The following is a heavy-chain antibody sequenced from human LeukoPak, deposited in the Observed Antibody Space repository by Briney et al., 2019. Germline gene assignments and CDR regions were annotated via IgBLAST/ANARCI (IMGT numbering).Heavy chain of an antibody. CDR1: GFTFSGSA. CDR2: IRSKANSYAT. D-gene: IGHD3-10*01. Sequence: PGGSLRLSCAASGFTFSGSAMHWVRQASGKGLEWVGRIRSKANSYATAYAASVKGRFTISRDNSKNTLYLQMNSLRAEDTAVYYCAKSSSGYYGSGSYYKFDYWGQGTLVTVSS. CDR3: AKSSSGYYGSGSYYKFDY. J-gene: IGHJ4*02. V-gene: IGHV3-73*01.